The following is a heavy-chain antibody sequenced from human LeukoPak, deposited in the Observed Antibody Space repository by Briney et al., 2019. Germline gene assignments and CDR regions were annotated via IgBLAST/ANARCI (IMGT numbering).Heavy chain of an antibody. V-gene: IGHV3-30-3*01. Sequence: GGALRLSCAASGFTFSSYAMHWVRQAPGKGLEGVAVISYDGSNKYYADSVKGRFTISRDNSKNTLYLQMNSLRAEDTAVYYCARDGDSSGYYIDYWGQGTLVTVSS. CDR1: GFTFSSYA. CDR2: ISYDGSNK. D-gene: IGHD3-22*01. CDR3: ARDGDSSGYYIDY. J-gene: IGHJ4*02.